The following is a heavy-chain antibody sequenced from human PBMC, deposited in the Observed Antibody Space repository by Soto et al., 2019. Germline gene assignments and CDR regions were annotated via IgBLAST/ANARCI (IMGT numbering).Heavy chain of an antibody. CDR3: ARLYSGIAAAGTDYYYYYGMDV. CDR1: GLKFSSYE. D-gene: IGHD6-13*01. Sequence: PGGSQRLSCEACGLKFSSYEIHWVRQAKGKGLEWVSAIGTAGDTYYPGSVKGRFTISRENAKNSLYLQMNSLRAEDTAVYYCARLYSGIAAAGTDYYYYYGMDVWGQGTTVTVSS. J-gene: IGHJ6*02. V-gene: IGHV3-13*01. CDR2: IGTAGDT.